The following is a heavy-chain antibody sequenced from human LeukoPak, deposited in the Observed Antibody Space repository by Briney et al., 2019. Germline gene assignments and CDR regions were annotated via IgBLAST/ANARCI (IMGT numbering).Heavy chain of an antibody. CDR2: IIPIFGTA. Sequence: ASVKVSCKASGGTFSSYAISWVRQAPGQGLEWMGGIIPIFGTANYAQKFQGRVTITADESTSTAYMELSSLRSEDTAVYYCARRPTPELYYLDYWGQGTLVTVSS. CDR3: ARRPTPELYYLDY. V-gene: IGHV1-69*13. J-gene: IGHJ4*02. CDR1: GGTFSSYA. D-gene: IGHD3-10*01.